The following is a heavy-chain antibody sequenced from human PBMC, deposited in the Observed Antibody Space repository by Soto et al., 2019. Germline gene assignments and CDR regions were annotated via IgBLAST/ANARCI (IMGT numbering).Heavy chain of an antibody. J-gene: IGHJ4*02. CDR2: ISGGGSST. V-gene: IGHV3-23*01. CDR3: AKGSASARPYFFDY. D-gene: IGHD6-6*01. CDR1: GFTFSNCA. Sequence: GGSLRLSCAASGFTFSNCAMSWVRQAPGKGLEWVSAISGGGSSTYYADSVKGRFTISRDNSKNTLYLQINSLRAEDAAIYYCAKGSASARPYFFDYWGQGTLVTVSS.